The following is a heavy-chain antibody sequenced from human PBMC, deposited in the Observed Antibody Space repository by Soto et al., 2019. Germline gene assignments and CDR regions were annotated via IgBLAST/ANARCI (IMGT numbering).Heavy chain of an antibody. CDR3: AFSGPMVRGVPYAFDI. V-gene: IGHV4-59*01. J-gene: IGHJ3*02. D-gene: IGHD3-10*01. Sequence: SETLSLTCTVSGGSISSYFWSWIRQPPGKVLEWIGYIYYSGSTNYNPSLKSRVTISVDTSKNQFSLKLSSVTAADTAVYYCAFSGPMVRGVPYAFDIWGQGTMVTV. CDR2: IYYSGST. CDR1: GGSISSYF.